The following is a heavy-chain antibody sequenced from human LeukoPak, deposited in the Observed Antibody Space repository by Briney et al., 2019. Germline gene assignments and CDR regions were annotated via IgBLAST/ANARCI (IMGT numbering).Heavy chain of an antibody. J-gene: IGHJ4*02. CDR1: GFTFSSYA. D-gene: IGHD1-26*01. CDR3: AKDSGVGATNYFDY. CDR2: ISYDGSDK. Sequence: PGGSLRLSCAASGFTFSSYAMHWVRQAPGKGLEWVAVISYDGSDKYYEDSVKGRFTISRDNSKNTLFLQMNSLRGEDTAVYYCAKDSGVGATNYFDYWGQGTLVTVSS. V-gene: IGHV3-30*04.